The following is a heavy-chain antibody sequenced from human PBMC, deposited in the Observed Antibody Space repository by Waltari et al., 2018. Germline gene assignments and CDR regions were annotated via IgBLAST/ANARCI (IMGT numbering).Heavy chain of an antibody. D-gene: IGHD1-26*01. CDR1: GGSISSYY. V-gene: IGHV4-4*07. Sequence: QVQLQESGPGLVKPSETLSLTCTVSGGSISSYYWSWIRQPAGKGLEWIGRIYTIGSTNYNPSLQSRVTMSVDTSKNQFSLKLSSVTAADTAVYYCAREPVGSRDYYYMDVWGKGTTVTVSS. CDR2: IYTIGST. J-gene: IGHJ6*03. CDR3: AREPVGSRDYYYMDV.